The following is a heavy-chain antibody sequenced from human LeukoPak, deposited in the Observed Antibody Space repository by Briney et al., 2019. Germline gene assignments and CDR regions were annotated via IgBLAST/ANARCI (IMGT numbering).Heavy chain of an antibody. CDR3: ERGLWDHFIDY. V-gene: IGHV3-48*03. CDR1: GFTFSSYE. D-gene: IGHD1-26*01. CDR2: ISSSGSTI. J-gene: IGHJ4*02. Sequence: GGSLRLSCAASGFTFSSYEMNWVRQAPGKGLEWVSYISSSGSTIYYADSVKGRFTISRDNAKNSLYLQMNSLRAEDTAVYYCERGLWDHFIDYWGQGTLVTVSS.